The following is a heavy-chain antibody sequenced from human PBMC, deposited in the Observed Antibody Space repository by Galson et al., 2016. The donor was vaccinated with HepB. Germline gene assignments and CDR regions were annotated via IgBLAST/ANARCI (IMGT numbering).Heavy chain of an antibody. CDR2: INPKTGDT. D-gene: IGHD2-8*02. Sequence: SVKVSCKASGYTFTGYYFMYWVRQAPGQGLEWIGRINPKTGDTNYAQKFHGRVTMTRDTSISTAYMDLTRLTDEETAVYYCARDKGEAGGQHYFYMDVWGKGTTVTVSS. CDR1: GYTFTGYYF. V-gene: IGHV1-2*06. J-gene: IGHJ6*03. CDR3: ARDKGEAGGQHYFYMDV.